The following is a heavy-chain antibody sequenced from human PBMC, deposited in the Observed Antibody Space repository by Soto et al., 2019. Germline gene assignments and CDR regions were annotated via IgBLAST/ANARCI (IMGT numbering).Heavy chain of an antibody. CDR3: AREYCSGGSCHYYYYYGMDV. D-gene: IGHD2-15*01. CDR2: ISSSSSYI. Sequence: GGSLRLSCAASGFTFSSYSMNWVRQAPGKGLEWVSSISSSSSYIYYADSVKGRFTISRDNAKNSLYLQMNSLRAEDTAVYYCAREYCSGGSCHYYYYYGMDVWGQGTTVTVSS. V-gene: IGHV3-21*01. J-gene: IGHJ6*02. CDR1: GFTFSSYS.